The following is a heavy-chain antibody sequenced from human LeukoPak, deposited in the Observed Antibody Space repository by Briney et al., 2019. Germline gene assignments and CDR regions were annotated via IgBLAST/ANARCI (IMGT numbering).Heavy chain of an antibody. V-gene: IGHV3-23*01. J-gene: IGHJ4*02. CDR1: GFTFSTYA. D-gene: IGHD2-8*01. CDR3: AKEYCSNSICHSLDY. CDR2: SGDNT. Sequence: GGSLRLSCAASGFTFSTYAMSWVRQAPGRGLEWVSVSGDNTYYADSVKGRFTISRDNSKNTLYLQMNSLRAEDTAVYYCAKEYCSNSICHSLDYWGQGTLVTVSS.